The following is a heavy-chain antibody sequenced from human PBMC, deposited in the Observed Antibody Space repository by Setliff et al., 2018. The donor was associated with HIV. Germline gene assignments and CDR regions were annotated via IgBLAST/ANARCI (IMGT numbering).Heavy chain of an antibody. D-gene: IGHD3-22*01. CDR2: IYHSGST. V-gene: IGHV4-39*01. CDR3: ARHLYYYDNNGYLQPYYYMDV. CDR1: GGSIGSRSYF. Sequence: SETLSLTCTVSGGSIGSRSYFWGWIRQPPGKGLEWIGTIYHSGSTYYNPSLKSRVTISVDTSKNQLSLKWRFVTAADTAVYYCARHLYYYDNNGYLQPYYYMDVWGKGTTVTVSS. J-gene: IGHJ6*03.